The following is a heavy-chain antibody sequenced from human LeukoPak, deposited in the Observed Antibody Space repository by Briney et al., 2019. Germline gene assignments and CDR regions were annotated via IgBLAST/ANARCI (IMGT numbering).Heavy chain of an antibody. J-gene: IGHJ4*02. CDR3: ARDLKTYGFWSGYYRSHGGYFDY. CDR2: ISAYNGNT. CDR1: GYTFTSYG. Sequence: ASVKVSCKASGYTFTSYGISWVRQAPGQGLEWMGWISAYNGNTNYAQKLQGRVTMTTDTSTSTAYMELRSLRSDDTAMYYCARDLKTYGFWSGYYRSHGGYFDYWGQGTLVTVSS. V-gene: IGHV1-18*01. D-gene: IGHD3-3*01.